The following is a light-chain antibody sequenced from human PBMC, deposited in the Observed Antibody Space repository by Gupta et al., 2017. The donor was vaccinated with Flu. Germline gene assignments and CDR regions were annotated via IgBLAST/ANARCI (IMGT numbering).Light chain of an antibody. Sequence: DIKMTQSPSTLAASVGDRVTITCRASQSISSWLAWYQQKPGKAPNLLVYKASNLESGVPSRFSGSGSGTEFTLTISSLQPDDFATYYCHQYNSYSRTFGQGTKVEIK. CDR2: KAS. CDR1: QSISSW. CDR3: HQYNSYSRT. V-gene: IGKV1-5*03. J-gene: IGKJ1*01.